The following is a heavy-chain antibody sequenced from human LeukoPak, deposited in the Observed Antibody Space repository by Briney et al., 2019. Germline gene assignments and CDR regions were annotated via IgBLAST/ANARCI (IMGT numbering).Heavy chain of an antibody. V-gene: IGHV3-48*03. CDR3: AKQYSSYSSSWYDY. D-gene: IGHD6-13*01. CDR2: ISSSGSTI. Sequence: GGSLRLSCAASGFTFSSYEMNWVRQAPGKGLEWVSYISSSGSTIYYADSVKGRFTISRDNSKNTLYLQMNSLRAEDTAVYYCAKQYSSYSSSWYDYWGQGTLVTVSS. CDR1: GFTFSSYE. J-gene: IGHJ4*02.